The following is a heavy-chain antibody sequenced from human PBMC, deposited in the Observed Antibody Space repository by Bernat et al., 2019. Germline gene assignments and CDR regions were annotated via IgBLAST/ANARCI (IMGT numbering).Heavy chain of an antibody. CDR1: GFTFSDHY. J-gene: IGHJ3*02. CDR3: ARAQFIDYGDMIVLPTEGALDI. Sequence: QVQLVESGGGVVQPGRSLRLSCAASGFTFSDHYMSWIRQAPGKGLEWLSYMSSSGNTIYYADSVKGRFTISRDNAENSLSLQMNRLRAEDTAVYYCARAQFIDYGDMIVLPTEGALDIWGQGTMVTVSS. V-gene: IGHV3-11*01. D-gene: IGHD4-17*01. CDR2: MSSSGNTI.